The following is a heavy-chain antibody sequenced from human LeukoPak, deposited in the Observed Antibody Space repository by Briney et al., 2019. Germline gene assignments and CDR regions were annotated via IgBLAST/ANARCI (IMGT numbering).Heavy chain of an antibody. CDR3: AKDPSVVVTATLDY. CDR1: GFTFSSYA. V-gene: IGHV3-23*01. J-gene: IGHJ4*02. CDR2: ISGSGGST. D-gene: IGHD2-21*02. Sequence: GESLRLSCAASGFTFSSYAMSWVRQPPGKGLEWVSAISGSGGSTYYADSVKGRFTISRDNSKNTLHLQMNSLRAEDTAVYYCAKDPSVVVTATLDYWGQGTLVTVSS.